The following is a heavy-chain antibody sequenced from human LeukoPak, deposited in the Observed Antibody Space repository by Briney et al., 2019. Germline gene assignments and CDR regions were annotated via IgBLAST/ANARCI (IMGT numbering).Heavy chain of an antibody. CDR2: ISPEGSGT. J-gene: IGHJ6*02. Sequence: PGGSLRLSCAASEFSLSGYWMHWVRQAPGKGLVWVSRISPEGSGTTYADSVKGRFTISRDTAKNTVYLQMNSLRDEDAAVYHCTRVQAGRSGLMDVWGRGTTVTVSS. CDR1: EFSLSGYW. CDR3: TRVQAGRSGLMDV. V-gene: IGHV3-74*03. D-gene: IGHD2-8*02.